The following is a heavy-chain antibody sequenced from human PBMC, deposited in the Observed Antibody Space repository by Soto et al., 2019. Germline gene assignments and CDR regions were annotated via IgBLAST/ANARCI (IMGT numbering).Heavy chain of an antibody. CDR3: ARGSAGHYNAGTLLD. V-gene: IGHV3-30-3*01. D-gene: IGHD3-10*01. J-gene: IGHJ4*02. CDR1: GFTFSSYL. CDR2: ISYDGIND. Sequence: GGSLRLSCAASGFTFSSYLMHWIRQATGKGLEWGAAISYDGINDYYADSVEGRFTISRDNSENTLYLQMNSLRVDDTALYYCARGSAGHYNAGTLLDWGKGTLVTVSS.